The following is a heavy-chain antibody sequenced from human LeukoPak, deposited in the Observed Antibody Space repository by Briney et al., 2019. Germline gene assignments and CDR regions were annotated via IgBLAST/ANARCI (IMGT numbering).Heavy chain of an antibody. V-gene: IGHV1-46*01. CDR3: ARSLDYTTIETGGFDY. J-gene: IGHJ4*02. D-gene: IGHD1-14*01. CDR2: INPSGGST. Sequence: ASVKVSCKASGYTFTGYYIHWVRQAPGQGLEWMGLINPSGGSTNYAQKFQGRVTITADESTSTAYMELSSLRSEDTAVYYCARSLDYTTIETGGFDYWGQGTLVTVSS. CDR1: GYTFTGYY.